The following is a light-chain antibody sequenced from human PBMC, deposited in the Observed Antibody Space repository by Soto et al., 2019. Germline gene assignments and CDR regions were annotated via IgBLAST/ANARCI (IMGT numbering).Light chain of an antibody. J-gene: IGLJ2*01. V-gene: IGLV2-23*02. CDR3: CSYADSNTYVV. CDR2: EVS. CDR1: NSDVGSYNL. Sequence: QSVLTQPASVSGSPGQSITISCTGTNSDVGSYNLVSWYQQHPGKAPKLMIYEVSKRPSGVSDRFSGSKSGNTASLTISGLQAEDEADYFCCSYADSNTYVVFGGGTKLTVL.